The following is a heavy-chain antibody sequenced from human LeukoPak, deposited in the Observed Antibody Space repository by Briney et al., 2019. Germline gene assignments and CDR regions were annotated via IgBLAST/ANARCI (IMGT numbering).Heavy chain of an antibody. CDR2: IYYSGST. CDR1: GGSISSGGYY. V-gene: IGHV4-31*03. Sequence: KPSRTLSLTCTVSGGSISSGGYYWSWIRQHPGKGLEWIGYIYYSGSTYYNPSLKSRVTISVDTSKNQFSLKLSSVTAADTAVYYCARDYYDSSGYFDYWGQGTLVTVSS. J-gene: IGHJ4*02. CDR3: ARDYYDSSGYFDY. D-gene: IGHD3-22*01.